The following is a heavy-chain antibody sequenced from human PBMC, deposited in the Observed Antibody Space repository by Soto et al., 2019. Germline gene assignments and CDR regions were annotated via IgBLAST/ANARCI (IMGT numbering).Heavy chain of an antibody. Sequence: QVQLQESGPGLVKPSQTLSLTCTVSGGSISSGDYYWSWIRQPPGQGLEWIGYIYYIGSTYYNPSLKSRVTITEDTANIQDSLKLSSATAADSAVYYCAISIDPFNWFDPRGQGTLVTVSS. D-gene: IGHD2-15*01. CDR1: GGSISSGDYY. V-gene: IGHV4-30-4*01. CDR3: AISIDPFNWFDP. CDR2: IYYIGST. J-gene: IGHJ5*02.